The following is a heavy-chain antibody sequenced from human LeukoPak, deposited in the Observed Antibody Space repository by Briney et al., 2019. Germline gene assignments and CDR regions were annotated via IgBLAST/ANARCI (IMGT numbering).Heavy chain of an antibody. CDR3: AKVATMREPRLDY. CDR2: IKQDGSER. V-gene: IGHV3-7*05. J-gene: IGHJ4*02. D-gene: IGHD3-3*01. Sequence: GGSLRLSCAASGFSFSSYWMSWVRQAPGKGLEWVANIKQDGSERYYVDSVKGRFTISRDNAKNSLYLQMNSLRAEDTAVYYCAKVATMREPRLDYWGQGTLVTVSS. CDR1: GFSFSSYW.